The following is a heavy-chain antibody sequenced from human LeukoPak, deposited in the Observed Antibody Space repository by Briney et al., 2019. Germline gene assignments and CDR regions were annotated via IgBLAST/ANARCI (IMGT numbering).Heavy chain of an antibody. V-gene: IGHV3-30*18. CDR3: AKDYLSSYYDSSGYSNWFDP. CDR1: GFTFSSYG. J-gene: IGHJ5*02. D-gene: IGHD3-22*01. CDR2: ISYDGSNK. Sequence: GGSLRPSCAASGFTFSSYGMHWVRQAPGKGLEWVAVISYDGSNKYYADSVKGRFTISRDNSKNTLYLQMNSLRAEDTAVYYCAKDYLSSYYDSSGYSNWFDPWGQGTLVTVSS.